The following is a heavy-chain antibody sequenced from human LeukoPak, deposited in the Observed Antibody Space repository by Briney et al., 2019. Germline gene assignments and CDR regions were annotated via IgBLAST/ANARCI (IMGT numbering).Heavy chain of an antibody. CDR2: IYYSGST. CDR1: GGSISSSSYY. CDR3: AIQGYCSGGSCYSVRSFDL. V-gene: IGHV4-39*01. J-gene: IGHJ5*02. D-gene: IGHD2-15*01. Sequence: KPSETLSLTCTVSGGSISSSSYYWGWIRQPPGKGLEWIGSIYYSGSTYYNPSLKSRVTISVDTSKNQFSLKLSSVTAADTAVYYCAIQGYCSGGSCYSVRSFDLWGQGTLVTVSS.